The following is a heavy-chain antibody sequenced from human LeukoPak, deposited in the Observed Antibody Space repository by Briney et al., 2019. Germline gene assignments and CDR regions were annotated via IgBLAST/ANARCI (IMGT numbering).Heavy chain of an antibody. V-gene: IGHV1-2*04. Sequence: GASVKVSCKASGYTFTGYYMHWVRQAPGQGLEWMGWINPNSGGTNYAQKFQGWVTMTRDTSISTAYMELSRLRSDDTAVSYCARGRKYYYDSSGYYDYWGQGTLVTVSS. CDR2: INPNSGGT. CDR1: GYTFTGYY. CDR3: ARGRKYYYDSSGYYDY. D-gene: IGHD3-22*01. J-gene: IGHJ4*02.